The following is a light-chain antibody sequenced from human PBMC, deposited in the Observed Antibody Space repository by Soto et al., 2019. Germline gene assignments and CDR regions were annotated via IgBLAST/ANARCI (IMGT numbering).Light chain of an antibody. CDR3: CSYAGSRWM. J-gene: IGLJ3*02. CDR2: EVN. V-gene: IGLV2-23*02. Sequence: QSALTQPASVSGSPGQSITVSCTGSSDDIGNFNLVSWYQQYPGKAPKLILYEVNKRPLRFSDRFSGSKSGNTASLTISGLQAEDEADYHCCSYAGSRWMFGGGTKVTVL. CDR1: SDDIGNFNL.